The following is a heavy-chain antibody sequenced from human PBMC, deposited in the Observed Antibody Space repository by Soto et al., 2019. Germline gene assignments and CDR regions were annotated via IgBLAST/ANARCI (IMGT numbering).Heavy chain of an antibody. CDR1: GYTFTAYA. CDR3: ARGIYYFGSGMDKYYYYSYMDV. J-gene: IGHJ6*03. CDR2: INAGNGNT. D-gene: IGHD3-10*01. Sequence: QVQLVQSGAEMKKPGASVKVSCKASGYTFTAYAMHWVRQAPGQRPEWRGWINAGNGNTKYTQQFQGRDAITRDTFASTAYVELTIPRAEDKAVYYGARGIYYFGSGMDKYYYYSYMDVWAKGTTVTVSS. V-gene: IGHV1-3*01.